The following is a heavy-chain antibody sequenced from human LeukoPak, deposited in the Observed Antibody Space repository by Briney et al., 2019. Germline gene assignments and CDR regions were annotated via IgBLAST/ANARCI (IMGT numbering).Heavy chain of an antibody. V-gene: IGHV4-38-2*02. CDR1: GDSISKYY. CDR2: IYHSGST. Sequence: PSETLSLTCTVSGDSISKYYWGWIRQPPGKGLEWIGSIYHSGSTYYNPSLKSRVTISVDTSKNQFSLKLSSVTAADTAVYYCARGGGDTASVWFDPWGQGTLVTVSS. D-gene: IGHD5-18*01. J-gene: IGHJ5*02. CDR3: ARGGGDTASVWFDP.